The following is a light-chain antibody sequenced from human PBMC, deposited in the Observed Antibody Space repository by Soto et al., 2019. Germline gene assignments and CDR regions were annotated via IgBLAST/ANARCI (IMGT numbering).Light chain of an antibody. Sequence: DIQMTQSPSSLSASVGNRVTITCQASQDIATYLNWYQQKPGKAPNLLIYDASSLQSGVPSRFSGSGSGTDFTLTISSLQPEDFATYYCQQANSFPLTFGGGTKVDI. V-gene: IGKV1-12*01. CDR1: QDIATY. J-gene: IGKJ4*01. CDR3: QQANSFPLT. CDR2: DAS.